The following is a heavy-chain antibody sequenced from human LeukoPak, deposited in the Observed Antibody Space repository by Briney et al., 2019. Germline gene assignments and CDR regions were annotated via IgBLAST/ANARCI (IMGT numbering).Heavy chain of an antibody. V-gene: IGHV1-46*01. J-gene: IGHJ4*02. CDR3: TREESGGLFDY. CDR2: MNPSGGTT. CDR1: GYTFSRYY. D-gene: IGHD3-16*01. Sequence: ASVKVSCKASGYTFSRYYIHWVRQAPGQGLEWMGKMNPSGGTTTYAQKFQGRVTVTRDTPTRTVYMEMSSLRPEDTAVYYCTREESGGLFDYWGQGTLLTVSS.